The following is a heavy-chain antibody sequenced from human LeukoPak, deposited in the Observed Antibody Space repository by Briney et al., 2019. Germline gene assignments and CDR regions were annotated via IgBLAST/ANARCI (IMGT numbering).Heavy chain of an antibody. CDR3: ARSLPRSGKTFDY. CDR2: IYPGDSDT. V-gene: IGHV5-51*01. J-gene: IGHJ4*02. CDR1: GYSFTSYW. D-gene: IGHD6-19*01. Sequence: GESLKISSKGSGYSFTSYWIGWVRQMPGKGMEWMGIIYPGDSDTRYSPSFQGQVTISADKSISTAYLQWSSLKASDTAMYYCARSLPRSGKTFDYWGQGTLVTVSS.